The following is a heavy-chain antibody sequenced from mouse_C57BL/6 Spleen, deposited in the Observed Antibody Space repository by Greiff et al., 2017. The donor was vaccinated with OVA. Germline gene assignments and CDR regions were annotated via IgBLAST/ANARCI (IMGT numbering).Heavy chain of an antibody. Sequence: GGGLVQPKGSLKLSCAASGFSFNTYAMNWVRQAPGKGLEWVARIRSKSNNYATYYADSVKDRFTISRDDSESMLYLQMNNLKTEDTAMYYCVRHAANWGFDYWGQGTTLTVSS. CDR2: IRSKSNNYAT. CDR1: GFSFNTYA. J-gene: IGHJ2*01. V-gene: IGHV10-1*01. D-gene: IGHD4-1*01. CDR3: VRHAANWGFDY.